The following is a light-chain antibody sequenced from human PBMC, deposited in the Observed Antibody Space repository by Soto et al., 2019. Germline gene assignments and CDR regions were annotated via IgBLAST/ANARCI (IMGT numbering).Light chain of an antibody. CDR2: EVT. V-gene: IGLV2-8*01. CDR3: SSYTSSSLYV. CDR1: SSDVGGYNY. Sequence: QSALTQPPSASGSPGQSVTISCTGTSSDVGGYNYVSWYQQHPGKAPKLMIYEVTQRPSGVPNRFSGSKSGNTASLTISGLQAEDEADYYCSSYTSSSLYVFGTGTKLTVL. J-gene: IGLJ1*01.